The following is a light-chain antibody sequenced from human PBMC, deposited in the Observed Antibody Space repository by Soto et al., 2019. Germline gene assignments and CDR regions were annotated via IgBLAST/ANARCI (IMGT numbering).Light chain of an antibody. J-gene: IGKJ4*01. CDR2: GAS. CDR3: QQRNNWRLT. CDR1: QSIGSY. V-gene: IGKV3-11*01. Sequence: IVLTQSPALLSLSPGERAPLSCRASQSIGSYLAWYQQKPGQAPRPLIYGASSRATGIPARFSGSGSGTDFFLSISDLGPEDSAVYYCQQRNNWRLTFGGGTKVEIK.